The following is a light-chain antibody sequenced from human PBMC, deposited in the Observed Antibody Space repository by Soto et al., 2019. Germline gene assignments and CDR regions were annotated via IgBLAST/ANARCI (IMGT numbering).Light chain of an antibody. CDR3: QQSYSSLT. CDR1: QTITTY. Sequence: DIQMTQSPSSLSASVGDRVTITCRASQTITTYLSWYQQRPGKAPKLLIYATSSLQSGVPSRFSGSGSGTDFTLTISSLQREDFATYYCQQSYSSLTFGGGTKVEIK. V-gene: IGKV1-39*01. CDR2: ATS. J-gene: IGKJ4*01.